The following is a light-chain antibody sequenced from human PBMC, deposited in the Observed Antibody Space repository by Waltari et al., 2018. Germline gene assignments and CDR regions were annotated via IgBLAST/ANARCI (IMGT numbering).Light chain of an antibody. Sequence: QSALTQPASVSGSPGQSIAISCPGTSSDLGSYTYVSWYHQHPVKAPKLMISEVSNRPSGFSDRFSGSKSGNTASLTISGLQAEDEADYYCSSCTTSNTVVFGTGTKVTVL. CDR1: SSDLGSYTY. CDR2: EVS. J-gene: IGLJ1*01. CDR3: SSCTTSNTVV. V-gene: IGLV2-14*01.